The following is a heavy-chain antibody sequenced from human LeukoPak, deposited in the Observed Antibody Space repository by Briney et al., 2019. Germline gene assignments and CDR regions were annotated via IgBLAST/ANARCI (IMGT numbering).Heavy chain of an antibody. CDR1: GGTFSSYA. CDR2: IIPIFGTA. CDR3: ARGSLWFGDHDY. J-gene: IGHJ4*02. Sequence: ASVKVSCKASGGTFSSYAISWVRQAPGQGLEWMGGIIPIFGTANYAQKFQGRVTITADESTSTAYMELSSLRSEDTAVYYCARGSLWFGDHDYWGQGTLVTVSS. V-gene: IGHV1-69*13. D-gene: IGHD3-10*01.